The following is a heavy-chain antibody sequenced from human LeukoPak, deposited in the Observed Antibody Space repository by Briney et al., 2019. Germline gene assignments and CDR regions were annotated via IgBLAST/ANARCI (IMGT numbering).Heavy chain of an antibody. CDR2: MNPNSGVT. CDR1: GYAFTGYY. Sequence: ASVKVSCKASGYAFTGYYMEWVRQAPGQGLEWMGRMNPNSGVTTLAQKFQGRVTMTRDTASRIAYMELSRLRSDDTAIYFCARYPLSYIYAYDYRGQGTLVSVSS. D-gene: IGHD5-18*01. J-gene: IGHJ4*02. CDR3: ARYPLSYIYAYDY. V-gene: IGHV1-2*06.